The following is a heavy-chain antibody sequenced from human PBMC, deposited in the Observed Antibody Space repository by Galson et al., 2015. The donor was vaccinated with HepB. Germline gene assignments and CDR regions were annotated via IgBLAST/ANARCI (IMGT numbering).Heavy chain of an antibody. D-gene: IGHD1-14*01. J-gene: IGHJ4*02. Sequence: SLRPSCAASGITFSTNVMSWVRQAPGKGLEWPSALRPSGAAFYAESVKGRFTSSRGKSENTVYLHMDSLRAEDTAIYYCANASPYGTTWHGANDFWGQGTLVTVSS. V-gene: IGHV3-23*01. CDR1: GITFSTNV. CDR3: ANASPYGTTWHGANDF. CDR2: LRPSGAA.